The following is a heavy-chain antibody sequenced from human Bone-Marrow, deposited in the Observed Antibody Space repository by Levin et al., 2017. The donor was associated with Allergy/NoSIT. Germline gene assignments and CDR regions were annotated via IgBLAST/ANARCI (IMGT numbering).Heavy chain of an antibody. J-gene: IGHJ3*02. Sequence: ASVKVSCKASGYTFTGYYMHWVRQAPGQGLEWMGRINPNSGGTNYAQKFQGRVTMTRDTSISTAYMELSRLRSDDTAVYYCARAEIAVAGNAKAFDIWGQGTMVTVSS. CDR1: GYTFTGYY. V-gene: IGHV1-2*06. CDR2: INPNSGGT. D-gene: IGHD6-19*01. CDR3: ARAEIAVAGNAKAFDI.